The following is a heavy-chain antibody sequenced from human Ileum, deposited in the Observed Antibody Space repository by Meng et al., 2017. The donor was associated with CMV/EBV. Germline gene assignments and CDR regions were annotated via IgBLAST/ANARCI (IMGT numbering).Heavy chain of an antibody. CDR2: INPNRGVT. CDR3: ARGGVPTYFDY. CDR1: GYTLTGYY. J-gene: IGHJ4*02. D-gene: IGHD1-26*01. V-gene: IGHV1-2*02. Sequence: ASVKVSCKASGYTLTGYYLHWVRQAPGQGFEWMGWINPNRGVTSYAQKFQGRVTMTRDTSISTAYMELSRLRSDDTAVYYCARGGVPTYFDYWGQGTLVTVSS.